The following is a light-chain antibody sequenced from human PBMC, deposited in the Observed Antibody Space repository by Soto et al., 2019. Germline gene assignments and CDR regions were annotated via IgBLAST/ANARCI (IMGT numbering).Light chain of an antibody. V-gene: IGKV1-39*01. CDR1: QTISTY. CDR3: QQSLGIPYT. J-gene: IGKJ2*01. Sequence: DIQMTQSPSSLSASEGDRVIITCRASQTISTYLNWYQQKPGKAPKLLIYAASTLQSGVPSRFSGSGSGTDFTLTINSLQPEDFATYYCQQSLGIPYTFGQGTKLEIQ. CDR2: AAS.